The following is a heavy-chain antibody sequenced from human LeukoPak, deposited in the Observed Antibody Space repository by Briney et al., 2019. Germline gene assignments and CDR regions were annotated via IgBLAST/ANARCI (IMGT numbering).Heavy chain of an antibody. V-gene: IGHV3-33*01. CDR1: GFTFSSYG. D-gene: IGHD6-19*01. CDR3: ARGHLYSSGWYYFDY. J-gene: IGHJ4*02. CDR2: IWYDGSNK. Sequence: GRSLRLSCAASGFTFSSYGMHWVRQAPGRGLEWVAVIWYDGSNKYYADSVKGRFTISRDNSKNTLYLQMNSLRAEDTAVYYCARGHLYSSGWYYFDYWGQGTLVTVSS.